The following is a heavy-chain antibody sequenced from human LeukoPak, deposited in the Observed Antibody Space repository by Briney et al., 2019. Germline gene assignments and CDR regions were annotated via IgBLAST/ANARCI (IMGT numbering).Heavy chain of an antibody. CDR2: VSGSGGYT. D-gene: IGHD3-22*01. J-gene: IGHJ4*02. V-gene: IGHV3-23*01. CDR1: GFTFSSYA. Sequence: GGSLRLSCAASGFTFSSYAMIWVPQAPGKGLEWVSSVSGSGGYTYYAGSVKGRFTISRANSKNNLYLKMNSLRAEDTAMYYCAKDRPNYYDSSGHYYRRDGDYWGQGTLVTVSS. CDR3: AKDRPNYYDSSGHYYRRDGDY.